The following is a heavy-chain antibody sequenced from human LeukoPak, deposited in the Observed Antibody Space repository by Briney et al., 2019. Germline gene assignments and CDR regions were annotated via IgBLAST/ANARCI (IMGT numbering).Heavy chain of an antibody. V-gene: IGHV3-49*04. CDR2: IRTKAYAGTT. CDR3: TRVHCNGGRDCYTEEFFDY. CDR1: GFTFSSSW. J-gene: IGHJ4*02. D-gene: IGHD2-21*02. Sequence: GGSLRLSCAASGFTFSSSWMTWVRQAPGKGLEWIGFIRTKAYAGTTEYAASVRGRFTISRDDSKSIAYLQMNSLKTEDTAVYFCTRVHCNGGRDCYTEEFFDYWGQGTLVTVSS.